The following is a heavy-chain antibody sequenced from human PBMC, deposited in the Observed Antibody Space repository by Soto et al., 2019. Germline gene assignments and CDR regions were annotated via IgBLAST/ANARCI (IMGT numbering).Heavy chain of an antibody. V-gene: IGHV4-34*01. CDR2: INHSGST. D-gene: IGHD5-18*01. J-gene: IGHJ4*02. CDR3: ARDPTLNTAMARRPFDY. Sequence: QVQLQQWGAGLLKPSETLSLTCAVYGGSFSGYYWSWIRQPPGKGLEWIGEINHSGSTNYNPSLKGRVTISVDTSKNQFSLKLSSVTAAETAVYYCARDPTLNTAMARRPFDYWGQGTLVTVSS. CDR1: GGSFSGYY.